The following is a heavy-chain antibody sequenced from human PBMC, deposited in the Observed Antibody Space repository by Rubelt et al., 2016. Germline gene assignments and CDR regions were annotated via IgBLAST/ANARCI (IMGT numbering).Heavy chain of an antibody. J-gene: IGHJ6*02. D-gene: IGHD2-2*02. CDR3: ARNTQNYYYYGMDV. V-gene: IGHV3-13*01. Sequence: GGSLRLSCAASEFIFSTYDMHWVRQTTGKRLEWVSSIGTDGDTHYADSVKGRVTISRENAKNSLYLQMKTLRPGDTAVYYCARNTQNYYYYGMDVWGQGTTVTVSS. CDR1: EFIFSTYD. CDR2: IGTDGDT.